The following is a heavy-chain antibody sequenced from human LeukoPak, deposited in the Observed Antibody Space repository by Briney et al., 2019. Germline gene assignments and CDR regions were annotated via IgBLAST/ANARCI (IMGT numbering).Heavy chain of an antibody. J-gene: IGHJ4*02. V-gene: IGHV1-2*02. Sequence: ASVKVSCKASGYTFTGYYMHWVRQAPGQGLEWMGWINPNSGGTNYAQKFQGRVTMTRDTSISTAYMELSRLRSDDTAVYYCARAVEYYDSSGYYFTYFDYWGQGTLVTVSS. CDR3: ARAVEYYDSSGYYFTYFDY. CDR2: INPNSGGT. CDR1: GYTFTGYY. D-gene: IGHD3-22*01.